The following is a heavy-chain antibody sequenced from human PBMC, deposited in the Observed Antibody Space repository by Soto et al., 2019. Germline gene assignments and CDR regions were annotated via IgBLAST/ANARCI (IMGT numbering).Heavy chain of an antibody. CDR3: ARGHEFGGTSDAFDI. V-gene: IGHV1-69*15. CDR2: ILPIFGTA. J-gene: IGHJ3*02. Sequence: QVQLVQSGAEVKKPGSSVKVSCKASGGTFSTSSMNWVRQAPEQGPEWMGNILPIFGTADYAHKFHGRVTITATESTKTVYMELRSLLSADTAVYYCARGHEFGGTSDAFDIWGQGTVVTVSS. D-gene: IGHD2-15*01. CDR1: GGTFSTSS.